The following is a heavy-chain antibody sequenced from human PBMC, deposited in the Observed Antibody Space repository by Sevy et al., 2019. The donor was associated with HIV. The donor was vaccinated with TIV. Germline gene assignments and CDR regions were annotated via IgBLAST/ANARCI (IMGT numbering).Heavy chain of an antibody. Sequence: GGSLRLSCAASGFTFSNAWMSWVRQAPGKGLEWVGRIKSKTDGGTTDYAAPVKGRFTISRDDSKNTRYLQMNSLKTEDTAVYYCTGLEGGSSWSYFDYWGQGTLVTVSS. CDR2: IKSKTDGGTT. D-gene: IGHD6-13*01. J-gene: IGHJ4*02. CDR1: GFTFSNAW. V-gene: IGHV3-15*01. CDR3: TGLEGGSSWSYFDY.